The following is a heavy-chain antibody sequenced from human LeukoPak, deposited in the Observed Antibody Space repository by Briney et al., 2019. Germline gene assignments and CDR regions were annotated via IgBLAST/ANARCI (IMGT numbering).Heavy chain of an antibody. J-gene: IGHJ6*02. CDR1: GGTFSSYA. Sequence: ASVKVSCKASGGTFSSYAISWVRQAPGQGLEWMGGIMPIFGTANYAQKFQGRVTITADESTSTAYMELSSLRSVDTAVYYCARDQATTAPWYYGMDVWGQGTTVTVSS. CDR3: ARDQATTAPWYYGMDV. V-gene: IGHV1-69*13. D-gene: IGHD1-26*01. CDR2: IMPIFGTA.